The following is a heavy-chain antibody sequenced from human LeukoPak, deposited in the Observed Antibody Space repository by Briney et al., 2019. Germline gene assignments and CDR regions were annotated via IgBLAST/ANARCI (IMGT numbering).Heavy chain of an antibody. CDR1: GFTFSSYA. CDR2: ISYDGSNK. V-gene: IGHV3-30-3*01. Sequence: GGSLRLSCAAPGFTFSSYAMHWVRQAPGKGLEWVAVISYDGSNKYYADSVKGRFTISRDNSKNTLYLQMNSLRAEDTAVYYCANRPVVPADNWYFDLWGRGTLVTVSS. CDR3: ANRPVVPADNWYFDL. J-gene: IGHJ2*01. D-gene: IGHD2-2*01.